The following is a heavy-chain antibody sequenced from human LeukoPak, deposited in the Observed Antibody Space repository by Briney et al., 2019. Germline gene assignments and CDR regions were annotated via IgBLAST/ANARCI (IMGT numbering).Heavy chain of an antibody. J-gene: IGHJ6*02. CDR1: GYTFTGYY. V-gene: IGHV1-2*06. D-gene: IGHD1-7*01. Sequence: GASVKVSCKASGYTFTGYYVHWVRQAPGQGLEWMGRINPNSGGTNYAQKFQGRVTMTRDTSISTAYMELSRLRSDDTAVYYCAREQGNRITGTTGSDMDVWGQGTMVTVSS. CDR2: INPNSGGT. CDR3: AREQGNRITGTTGSDMDV.